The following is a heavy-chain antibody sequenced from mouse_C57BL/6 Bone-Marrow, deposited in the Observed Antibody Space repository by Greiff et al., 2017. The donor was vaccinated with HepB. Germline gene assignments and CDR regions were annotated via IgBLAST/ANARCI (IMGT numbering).Heavy chain of an antibody. Sequence: QVQLQQPGAELVKPGASVKMSCKASGYTFTSYWITWVKQRPGQGLEWIGDIYPGSGSTNYNEKFKRKATLTVDTSSSTAYMQLSSLTSEDSAVYYCARTYYDYAGSAMDYWGQGTSVTVSS. CDR2: IYPGSGST. CDR3: ARTYYDYAGSAMDY. V-gene: IGHV1-55*01. D-gene: IGHD2-4*01. J-gene: IGHJ4*01. CDR1: GYTFTSYW.